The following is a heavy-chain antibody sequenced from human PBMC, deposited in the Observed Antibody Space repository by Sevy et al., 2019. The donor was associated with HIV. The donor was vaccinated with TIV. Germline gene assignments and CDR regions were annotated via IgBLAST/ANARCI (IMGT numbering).Heavy chain of an antibody. CDR3: ARGAAAGTFDY. Sequence: GGSLRLSCAASAFTFSSYWMHWVRQAPGKGLVWVSRVNSDGSSTSYADSVKGRFTISRVNAKNTLYLQMNSLRAEDTAVYYCARGAAAGTFDYWGQGTLVTVSS. CDR2: VNSDGSST. CDR1: AFTFSSYW. D-gene: IGHD6-13*01. V-gene: IGHV3-74*01. J-gene: IGHJ4*02.